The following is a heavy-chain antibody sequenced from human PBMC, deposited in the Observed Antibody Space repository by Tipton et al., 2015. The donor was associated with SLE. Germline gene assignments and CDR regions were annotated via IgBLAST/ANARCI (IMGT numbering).Heavy chain of an antibody. D-gene: IGHD1-14*01. V-gene: IGHV3-23*03. CDR1: GFTFSNFA. J-gene: IGHJ4*02. Sequence: SLRLSCAASGFTFSNFALSWVRQAPGKGLEWVSIIYSGGSTYYGDSVKGRFTIPRDNSRDTVYLQMSSLRAEDTALYHCGIRGARPDDFWGPGTLVTVSS. CDR2: IIYSGGST. CDR3: GIRGARPDDF.